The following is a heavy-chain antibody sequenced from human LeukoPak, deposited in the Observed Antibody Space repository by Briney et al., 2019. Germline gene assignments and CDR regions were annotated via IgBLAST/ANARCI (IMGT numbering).Heavy chain of an antibody. D-gene: IGHD3-22*01. CDR2: INSDGSTT. CDR3: VRDLELAHYDSSGYAY. J-gene: IGHJ4*02. Sequence: GGSLRLSCAASGFTFGSYWMHWVRQAPGKGLVWVSRINSDGSTTDYADSVKGRFTISRDNAKNTLFLQMNSLRAEDTAVCYCVRDLELAHYDSSGYAYWGPGSLVTVSS. V-gene: IGHV3-74*01. CDR1: GFTFGSYW.